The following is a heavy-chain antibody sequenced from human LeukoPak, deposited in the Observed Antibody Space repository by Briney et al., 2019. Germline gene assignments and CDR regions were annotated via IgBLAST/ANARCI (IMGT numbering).Heavy chain of an antibody. CDR2: IYYSGST. CDR3: ARHRDYYYYNMDV. Sequence: SETLSLTCTVSGGSISSSTYYWGWIRQPPGKGLEWTGSIYYSGSTYYNPSLKSRVTISVDTSKNQFSLKLRSVTAADTAVYYCARHRDYYYYNMDVWGQGTTVTVSS. V-gene: IGHV4-39*01. D-gene: IGHD5-24*01. J-gene: IGHJ6*02. CDR1: GGSISSSTYY.